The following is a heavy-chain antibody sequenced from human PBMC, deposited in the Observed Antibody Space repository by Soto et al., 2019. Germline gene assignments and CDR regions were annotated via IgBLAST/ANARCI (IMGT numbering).Heavy chain of an antibody. CDR1: GFTFSSYA. V-gene: IGHV3-64D*06. J-gene: IGHJ5*02. D-gene: IGHD3-9*01. Sequence: PGGSLRLSCSASGFTFSSYAMHWVRQAPGKGLEYVSAISSNGGSTYYADSVKGRFTISRDNSKNTLYLQMSSLRAEDTAVYYCVKDILTYDILTGPTGRFDPWGQGTLVTVSS. CDR2: ISSNGGST. CDR3: VKDILTYDILTGPTGRFDP.